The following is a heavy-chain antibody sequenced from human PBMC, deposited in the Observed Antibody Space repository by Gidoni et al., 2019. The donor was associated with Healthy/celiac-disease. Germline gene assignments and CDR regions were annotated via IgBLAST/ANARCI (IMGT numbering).Heavy chain of an antibody. CDR1: GYTLTELS. J-gene: IGHJ6*02. V-gene: IGHV1-24*01. CDR3: ATGVATQNNAYYYYGMDV. CDR2: FDPEDGET. D-gene: IGHD5-12*01. Sequence: QVQLVQSGAEVKKPGASVKVSCKVSGYTLTELSMHWVRQAPGKGLEWMGGFDPEDGETIYAQKFQGRVTMTEDTSTDTAYMELSSLRSEDTAVYYCATGVATQNNAYYYYGMDVWGQGTTVTVSS.